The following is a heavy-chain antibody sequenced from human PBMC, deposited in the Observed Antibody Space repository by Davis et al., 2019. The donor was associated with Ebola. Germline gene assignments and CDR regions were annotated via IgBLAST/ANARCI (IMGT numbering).Heavy chain of an antibody. D-gene: IGHD1-26*01. J-gene: IGHJ5*02. CDR3: ARDRGFFWFDP. CDR1: GFTFDDYA. V-gene: IGHV3-9*01. CDR2: ISWNSGSI. Sequence: SLKISCAASGFTFDDYAMHWVRQAPGKGLEWVSGISWNSGSIGYSDSVKGRFTISRDNAKNSLYLQINSLRAEDTAVYYCARDRGFFWFDPWGQGTLVTVSS.